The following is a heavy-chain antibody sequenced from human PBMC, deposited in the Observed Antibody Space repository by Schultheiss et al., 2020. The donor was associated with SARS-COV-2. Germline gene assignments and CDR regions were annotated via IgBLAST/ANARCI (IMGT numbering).Heavy chain of an antibody. V-gene: IGHV1-2*02. CDR3: ARETDIVVVVASLDY. J-gene: IGHJ4*02. D-gene: IGHD2-15*01. Sequence: ASVKVSCKASGYTFTSYDINWVRQATGQGLEWMGWMNPNSGGTNYAQKFQGRVTMTRDTSISTAYMELSRLRSDDTAVYYCARETDIVVVVASLDYWGQGTLVTVSS. CDR1: GYTFTSYD. CDR2: MNPNSGGT.